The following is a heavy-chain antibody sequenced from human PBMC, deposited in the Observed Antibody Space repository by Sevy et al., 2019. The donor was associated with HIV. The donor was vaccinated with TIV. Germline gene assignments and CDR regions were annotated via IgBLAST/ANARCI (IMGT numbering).Heavy chain of an antibody. Sequence: GGSLRLSCAATGFTVTSNYMSSVRQGPGKGLEWVSGFYNGDSTQYADSVKGRFTISRDKSNNTLYLQMDSLRAEDTAVYYCAREAGSSSFDYWGQGTLVTVSS. CDR1: GFTVTSNY. V-gene: IGHV3-53*01. CDR2: FYNGDST. J-gene: IGHJ4*02. D-gene: IGHD6-13*01. CDR3: AREAGSSSFDY.